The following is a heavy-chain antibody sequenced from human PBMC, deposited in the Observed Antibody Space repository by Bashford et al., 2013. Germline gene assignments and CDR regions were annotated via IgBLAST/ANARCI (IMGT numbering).Heavy chain of an antibody. CDR3: ARDLSRSSSY. D-gene: IGHD3-10*01. V-gene: IGHV4-38-2*02. Sequence: SETLSLTCSVSGGSITGAYYWGWVRQSPGKGLEWIGSVSHSRRTLYNPSLKSRVTMSVDTSKNQFSLNLSFVTAADTAVYYCARDLSRSSSYWGQGTLVTVSS. J-gene: IGHJ4*02. CDR1: GGSITGAYY. CDR2: VSHSRRT.